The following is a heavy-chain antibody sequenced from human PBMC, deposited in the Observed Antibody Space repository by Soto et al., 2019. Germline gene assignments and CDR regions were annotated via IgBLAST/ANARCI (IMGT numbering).Heavy chain of an antibody. CDR3: ARIRRPYYYDSSGYFPGAFDY. CDR2: IDWDDDK. D-gene: IGHD3-22*01. V-gene: IGHV2-70*11. CDR1: GFSLSTSGMC. J-gene: IGHJ4*02. Sequence: SGPTLVNPTQTLTLTCTFSGFSLSTSGMCVSWIRQPPGKALEWLARIDWDDDKYYSTSLKTRLTISKDTSKNQVVLTMTNMDPVDTATYYCARIRRPYYYDSSGYFPGAFDYWGQGTQVTVSS.